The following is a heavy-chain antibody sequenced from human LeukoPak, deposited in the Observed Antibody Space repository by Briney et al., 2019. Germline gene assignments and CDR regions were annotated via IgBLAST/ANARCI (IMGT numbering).Heavy chain of an antibody. CDR2: ICHSGST. J-gene: IGHJ6*03. CDR3: ARDNALGRYSFYTDV. V-gene: IGHV4-31*03. CDR1: GGSISSGGYC. Sequence: SETMSLTCTVSGGSISSGGYCWSWIRQPPGKGLQWIGYICHSGSTYYNPSLKSRVTISVETSNNQFSLKLNSVTAADTAVYYCARDNALGRYSFYTDVWGKGTAVTVSS. D-gene: IGHD5-12*01.